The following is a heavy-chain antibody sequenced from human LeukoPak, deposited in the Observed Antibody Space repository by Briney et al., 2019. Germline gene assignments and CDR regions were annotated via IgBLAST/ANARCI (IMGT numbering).Heavy chain of an antibody. Sequence: SVKVSCKASGGTFSSYAISWVRQAPGQGLEWMGRIIPIFGIANYAQKFQGRVTITADKSTSTAYMELRSLRSDDTAVYYCARNEENWTDAFDIWGQGTMVTVSS. J-gene: IGHJ3*02. CDR1: GGTFSSYA. D-gene: IGHD1-1*01. V-gene: IGHV1-69*04. CDR3: ARNEENWTDAFDI. CDR2: IIPIFGIA.